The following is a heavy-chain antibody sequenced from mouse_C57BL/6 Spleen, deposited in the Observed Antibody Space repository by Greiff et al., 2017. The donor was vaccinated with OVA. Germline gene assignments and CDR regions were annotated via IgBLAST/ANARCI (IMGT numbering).Heavy chain of an antibody. J-gene: IGHJ1*03. D-gene: IGHD1-1*01. CDR3: ARDVTTVVAPYWYFDV. CDR1: GFTFSDYY. V-gene: IGHV5-16*01. Sequence: EVKLVESEGGLVQPGSSMKLSCTASGFTFSDYYMAWVRQVPEKGLEWVANINYDGSSTYYLDSLKSRFIISRDNAKNILYLQMSSLKSEDTATYYCARDVTTVVAPYWYFDVWGTGTTVTVSS. CDR2: INYDGSST.